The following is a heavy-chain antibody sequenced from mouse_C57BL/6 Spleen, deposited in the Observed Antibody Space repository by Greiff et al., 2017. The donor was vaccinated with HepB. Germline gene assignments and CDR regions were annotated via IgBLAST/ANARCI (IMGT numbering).Heavy chain of an antibody. CDR1: GFTFSSYA. Sequence: EVQGVESGGGLVKPGGSLKLSCAASGFTFSSYAMSWVRQTPEKRLEWVATISDGGSYTYYPDNVKGRFTISRDNAKNNLYLQMSHLKSEDTAMYYCARGDYCGSSPYFDYWGQGTTLTVSS. CDR3: ARGDYCGSSPYFDY. D-gene: IGHD1-1*01. V-gene: IGHV5-4*01. J-gene: IGHJ2*01. CDR2: ISDGGSYT.